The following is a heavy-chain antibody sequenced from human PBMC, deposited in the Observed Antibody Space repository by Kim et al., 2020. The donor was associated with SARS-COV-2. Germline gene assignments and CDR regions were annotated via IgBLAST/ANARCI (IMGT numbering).Heavy chain of an antibody. Sequence: GGSLRLSCAASGFTFRNYWMHWVRQVPGKGLEWVSCINGDGSVTTYADSVKGRCTISRDSAKNTLYLQMNSLRAENTDVYYCARGGHYSYYGVDVWGQGT. J-gene: IGHJ6*02. CDR3: ARGGHYSYYGVDV. CDR1: GFTFRNYW. CDR2: INGDGSVT. V-gene: IGHV3-74*01.